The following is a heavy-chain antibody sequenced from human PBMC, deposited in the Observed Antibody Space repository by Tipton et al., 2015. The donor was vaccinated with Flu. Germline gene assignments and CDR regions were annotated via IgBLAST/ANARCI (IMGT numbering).Heavy chain of an antibody. Sequence: LRLSCTVSGGSISSSSYYWGWIRQPPGKGLEWIGSIYYSGSTYYNPSLKSRVTISVDTSKNQFSLKLSSVTAADTAVYYCARSIAVSMDVWGQGTTVTVSS. CDR2: IYYSGST. V-gene: IGHV4-39*07. CDR1: GGSISSSSYY. CDR3: ARSIAVSMDV. J-gene: IGHJ6*02. D-gene: IGHD6-19*01.